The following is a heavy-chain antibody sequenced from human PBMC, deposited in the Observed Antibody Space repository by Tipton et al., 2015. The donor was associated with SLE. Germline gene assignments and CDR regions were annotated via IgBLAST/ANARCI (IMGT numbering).Heavy chain of an antibody. CDR3: ARGLYSNFYYNYYMDV. CDR1: GGSMSSSY. J-gene: IGHJ6*03. CDR2: IHYSGTV. V-gene: IGHV4-59*08. Sequence: TLSLTCTVSGGSMSSSYWNWIRQSPGKGLEWIGYIHYSGTVNYSPFLKSRVTISVDTSKNQFALKVTSVTAADTAVYYCARGLYSNFYYNYYMDVWGKGTTVSVSS. D-gene: IGHD4-11*01.